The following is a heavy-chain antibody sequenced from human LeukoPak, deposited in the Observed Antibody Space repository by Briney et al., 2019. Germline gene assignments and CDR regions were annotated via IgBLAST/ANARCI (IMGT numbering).Heavy chain of an antibody. V-gene: IGHV4-4*08. CDR1: GGSISSSF. D-gene: IGHD5-12*01. Sequence: SETLSLTCAVSGGSISSSFWGWIRQPPGKGLEWIGHIKNGGSPNYNPPLKSRVTISLDTSKNQFSLTVSSVTAADTAVYYCARLTWITDYWGQGTLVTVSS. CDR2: IKNGGSP. CDR3: ARLTWITDY. J-gene: IGHJ4*02.